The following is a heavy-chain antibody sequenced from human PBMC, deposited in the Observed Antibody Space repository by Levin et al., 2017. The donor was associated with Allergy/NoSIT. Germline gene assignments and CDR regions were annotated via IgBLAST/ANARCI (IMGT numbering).Heavy chain of an antibody. CDR2: IVVGSGNT. CDR1: GFTFTSSA. CDR3: AAQYYYDSSGYHDY. D-gene: IGHD3-22*01. J-gene: IGHJ4*02. V-gene: IGHV1-58*01. Sequence: GGSLRLSCKASGFTFTSSAVQWVRQARGQRLEWIGWIVVGSGNTNYAQKFQERVTITRDMSTSTAYMELSSLRSEDTAVYYCAAQYYYDSSGYHDYWGQGTLVTVSS.